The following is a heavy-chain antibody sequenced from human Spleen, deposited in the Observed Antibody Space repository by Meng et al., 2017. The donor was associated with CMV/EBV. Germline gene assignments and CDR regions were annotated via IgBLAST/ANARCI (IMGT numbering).Heavy chain of an antibody. CDR2: IYYSGST. CDR3: ARGQWLVQVFDY. V-gene: IGHV4-39*07. D-gene: IGHD6-19*01. J-gene: IGHJ4*02. Sequence: SETLSLTCTVSGGSISSSSYYWGWIRQPPGKGLEWIGSIYYSGSTYYNPSLKSRVTISVDTSKNQFSLKLSSVTAADTAVYYCARGQWLVQVFDYWGQGTLVTVSS. CDR1: GGSISSSSYY.